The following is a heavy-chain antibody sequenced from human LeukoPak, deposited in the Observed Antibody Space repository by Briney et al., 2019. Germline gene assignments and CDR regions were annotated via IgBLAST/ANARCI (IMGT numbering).Heavy chain of an antibody. D-gene: IGHD3-3*01. CDR1: GFTFSSYV. J-gene: IGHJ4*02. V-gene: IGHV3-30-3*01. Sequence: GGSLRLSCAASGFTFSSYVMHWVRQAPGKGLEWVAVISHVGSNKYYADSVQGRFSISRDNSKNTLYLQMNSLRAEDTAVYYCARDFLRRGYDFWSGYYDYWGQGTLVTVSS. CDR2: ISHVGSNK. CDR3: ARDFLRRGYDFWSGYYDY.